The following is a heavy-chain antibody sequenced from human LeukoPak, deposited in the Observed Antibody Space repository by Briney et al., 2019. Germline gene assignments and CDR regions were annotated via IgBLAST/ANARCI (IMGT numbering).Heavy chain of an antibody. D-gene: IGHD3-16*02. CDR3: ARDLGMITFGGVITN. Sequence: GGSLRLSCAASGFTFSSYWMHWVRQAPGKGLVWVSRINSDGSSTSYADSVKGRFTISRDNAKNTLYLQMNSLRAEDTAVYYCARDLGMITFGGVITNWSQGTLVTVSS. J-gene: IGHJ4*02. CDR1: GFTFSSYW. CDR2: INSDGSST. V-gene: IGHV3-74*01.